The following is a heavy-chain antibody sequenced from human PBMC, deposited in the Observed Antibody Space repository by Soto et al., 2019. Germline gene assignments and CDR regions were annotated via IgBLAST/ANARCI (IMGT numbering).Heavy chain of an antibody. V-gene: IGHV3-33*01. CDR1: GFTFSSYG. J-gene: IGHJ4*02. D-gene: IGHD2-2*01. CDR3: ARSSPYPYYFDY. Sequence: QVQLVESGGGVVQPGRSLRLSCAASGFTFSSYGMHWVRQAPGKGLEWVAVIWYDGSNKYYADSVKGRFTISRDNSKNTLYLQMNSLRAEDKAVYYCARSSPYPYYFDYWGQGTLVTVSS. CDR2: IWYDGSNK.